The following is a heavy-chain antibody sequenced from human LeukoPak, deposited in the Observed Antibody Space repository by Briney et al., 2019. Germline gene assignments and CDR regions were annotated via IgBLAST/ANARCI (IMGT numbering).Heavy chain of an antibody. J-gene: IGHJ5*02. V-gene: IGHV4-34*01. CDR3: GRGCRRSIVVVPAVNWFDP. CDR1: GGSFSGYY. Sequence: SETLSLTCAVYGGSFSGYYWSWIRQPPGKGLEWIGEINHSGSTNYNPSLKSRVTISVDTSKNQFSLKLSSVTAAGTALYYCGRGCRRSIVVVPAVNWFDPWGQEPWSPSPQ. D-gene: IGHD2-2*01. CDR2: INHSGST.